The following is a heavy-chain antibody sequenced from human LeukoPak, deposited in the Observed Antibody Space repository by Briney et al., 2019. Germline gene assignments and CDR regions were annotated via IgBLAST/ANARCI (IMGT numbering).Heavy chain of an antibody. CDR3: TTVESGYCSGGSCYNDAFDI. V-gene: IGHV3-15*01. CDR1: GFTFSNAW. J-gene: IGHJ3*02. Sequence: GGSLRLSCAASGFTFSNAWMSWVRLAPGKGLEWVGRNKSKTDGGTTDYAAPVKGRFTISRDDSKNTLYLQMNSLKTEDTAVYYCTTVESGYCSGGSCYNDAFDIWGQGTMVTVSS. D-gene: IGHD2-15*01. CDR2: NKSKTDGGTT.